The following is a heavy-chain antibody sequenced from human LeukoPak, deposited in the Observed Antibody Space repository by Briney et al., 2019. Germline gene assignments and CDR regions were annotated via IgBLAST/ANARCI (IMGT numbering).Heavy chain of an antibody. CDR1: GYSISSGYY. CDR3: ARGALRYFDWLKKDYYYMDV. Sequence: SETLSLTCTVSGYSISSGYYWSWIRQPPGKGLEWIGYIYYSGSTNYNPSLKSRVTLSMDTSKNQFSLRLSSVTAADTAVYYCARGALRYFDWLKKDYYYMDVWGKGTTVTISS. CDR2: IYYSGST. J-gene: IGHJ6*03. V-gene: IGHV4-61*01. D-gene: IGHD3-9*01.